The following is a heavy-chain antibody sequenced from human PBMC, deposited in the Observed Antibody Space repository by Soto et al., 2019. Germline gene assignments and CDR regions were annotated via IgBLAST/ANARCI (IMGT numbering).Heavy chain of an antibody. CDR3: ARLQIYDSRAAPTPIFHP. J-gene: IGHJ1*01. Sequence: QLQESGPGLVKPSETLSLTCTVSGGSFTSTNYFWGWIRQPPGKGLEWIGYMYYNGNTFYSPSLKSRATMSVDTSKRQFSRALSSVTAADTAMYYCARLQIYDSRAAPTPIFHPWGLGAMVTVSS. D-gene: IGHD3-22*01. CDR2: MYYNGNT. CDR1: GGSFTSTNYF. V-gene: IGHV4-39*01.